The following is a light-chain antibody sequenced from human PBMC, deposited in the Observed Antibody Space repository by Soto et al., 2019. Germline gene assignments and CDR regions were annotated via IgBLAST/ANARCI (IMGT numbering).Light chain of an antibody. CDR2: DDS. CDR3: QAWDSSVV. V-gene: IGLV3-1*01. J-gene: IGLJ2*01. Sequence: SFELTQPPSVSVSPGQTASMTCSGDKLGGKYVCWYQQKPRQSPVLVIYDDSKRPSGIPERFSGSNSGNTATLTISGTQAMDEADYYCQAWDSSVVFGGGTKLTVL. CDR1: KLGGKY.